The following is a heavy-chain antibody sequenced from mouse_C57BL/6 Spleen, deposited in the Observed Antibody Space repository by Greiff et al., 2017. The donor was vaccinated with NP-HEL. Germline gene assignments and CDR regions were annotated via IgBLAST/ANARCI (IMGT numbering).Heavy chain of an antibody. V-gene: IGHV5-9-1*02. CDR3: TRDPVWDCYFGV. CDR1: GFTFSSYA. CDR2: ISSGGDYI. J-gene: IGHJ1*03. Sequence: EVHLVESGDGLVKPGASLKLSCAASGFTFSSYAMSWVRQTPEKRLEWVAYISSGGDYIYYADTVKGRFTISRDNAWNTLYLQMSSLKSEDAAMYYCTRDPVWDCYFGVWGTGTTVTVAS.